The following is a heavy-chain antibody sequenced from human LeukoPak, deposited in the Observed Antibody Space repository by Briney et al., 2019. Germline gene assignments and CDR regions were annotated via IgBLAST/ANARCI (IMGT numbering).Heavy chain of an antibody. CDR3: ARSVNIVVEYYFDY. D-gene: IGHD2-15*01. CDR1: DGSISSSSYF. J-gene: IGHJ4*02. CDR2: ISYSGST. Sequence: SETLSLTCTVSDGSISSSSYFWGWIRQPPGKGLEWIGSISYSGSTYYNPSLKSRVTISVGTSKNQFSLKLNSVTAADTAVYYCARSVNIVVEYYFDYWGQGTLVTVSS. V-gene: IGHV4-39*01.